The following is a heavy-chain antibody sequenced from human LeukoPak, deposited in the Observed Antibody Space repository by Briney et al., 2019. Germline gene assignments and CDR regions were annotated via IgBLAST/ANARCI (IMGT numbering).Heavy chain of an antibody. CDR2: ISGSGTAT. V-gene: IGHV3-23*01. J-gene: IGHJ4*02. CDR1: GFTFSSYA. CDR3: VRGVDY. Sequence: GGSLRLSCAASGFTFSSYAMSWVRQAPGKGLVWISTISGSGTATYYADSVKGRFTISRDNAKNSLYLQVNSLRAEDTAVYYCVRGVDYWGQGILVTVSS.